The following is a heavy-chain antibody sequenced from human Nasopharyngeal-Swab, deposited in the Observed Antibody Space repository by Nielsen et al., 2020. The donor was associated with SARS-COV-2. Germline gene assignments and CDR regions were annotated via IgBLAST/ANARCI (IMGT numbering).Heavy chain of an antibody. V-gene: IGHV1-18*01. Sequence: ASVTVSCKASGYTFTSYGISWVRQAPGQGLEWMGWISAYNGNTNYAQKLQGRVTMTTDTSTSTAYMELRSLRSYDTAVYYCARAGYSSGWFNWFDPWGQGTLVTVSS. J-gene: IGHJ5*02. CDR3: ARAGYSSGWFNWFDP. D-gene: IGHD6-19*01. CDR1: GYTFTSYG. CDR2: ISAYNGNT.